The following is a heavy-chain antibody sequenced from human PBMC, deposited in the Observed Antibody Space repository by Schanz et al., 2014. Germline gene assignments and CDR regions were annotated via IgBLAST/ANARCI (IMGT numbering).Heavy chain of an antibody. V-gene: IGHV1-8*01. CDR3: ARGGYSSGWYDRDIAHFDY. CDR1: GYTLKNYG. CDR2: MNPNSGNP. J-gene: IGHJ4*02. Sequence: QVLQVQSGSELKRPGASVKVSCTASGYTLKNYGISWVRQAPGQGLEWLGWMNPNSGNPGFAQKFRGRVTMTRDTSISTAYMELTSLRFDDTAVYYCARGGYSSGWYDRDIAHFDYWGQGTLVTVSS. D-gene: IGHD6-19*01.